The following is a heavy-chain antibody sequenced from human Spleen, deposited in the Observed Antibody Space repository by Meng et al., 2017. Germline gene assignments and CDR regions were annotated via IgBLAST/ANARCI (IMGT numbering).Heavy chain of an antibody. CDR3: TTDSGGYHY. CDR2: IKSEADGGTT. D-gene: IGHD3-22*01. CDR1: GFTFSNVW. J-gene: IGHJ4*02. Sequence: VQLVESGGGLVKPGGSLTLSCAASGFTFSNVWMSWVRQAPGKGLEWVGRIKSEADGGTTGYAAPVKGRFTMSRDDSKNTLYLQMSSLKTEDTAFYYCTTDSGGYHYWGQGTLVTVSS. V-gene: IGHV3-15*01.